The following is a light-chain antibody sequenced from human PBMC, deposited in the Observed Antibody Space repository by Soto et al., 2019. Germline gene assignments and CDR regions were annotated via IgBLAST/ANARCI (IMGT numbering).Light chain of an antibody. Sequence: DIQLTQSPSLLSAAIGDRVTITCRASQGIRSYLAWYQQKPGKAPKLLIYAASTLQSGVPSRFSGSGSGTEFTLTISSLQPEDFATYYCQQLNSYPITFGQGTRLEIK. CDR3: QQLNSYPIT. V-gene: IGKV1-9*01. J-gene: IGKJ5*01. CDR1: QGIRSY. CDR2: AAS.